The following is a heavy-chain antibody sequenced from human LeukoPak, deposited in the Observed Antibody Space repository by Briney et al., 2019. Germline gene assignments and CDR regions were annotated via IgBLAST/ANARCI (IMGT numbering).Heavy chain of an antibody. J-gene: IGHJ4*02. CDR2: IYPEDSDT. CDR1: GYTFLDYW. Sequence: GESLKISCKGSGYTFLDYWIGWVRRMPGKGLDWMGIIYPEDSDTRYSPSFEGQVTISVDNSISTAYLQRHSLKASDTAIYYCARGIAVAGRGPSTFAYWGQGTLVTVSS. V-gene: IGHV5-51*01. CDR3: ARGIAVAGRGPSTFAY. D-gene: IGHD6-19*01.